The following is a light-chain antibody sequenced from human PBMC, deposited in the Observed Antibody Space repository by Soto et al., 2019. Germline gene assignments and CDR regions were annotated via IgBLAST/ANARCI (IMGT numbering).Light chain of an antibody. CDR1: QSVSGSY. V-gene: IGKV3-20*01. J-gene: IGKJ1*01. CDR2: GAS. Sequence: DIVLTQSPGTLSLSPGERATHSCRASQSVSGSYLAWYQQKPGQAPRLLIYGASTRATGIPDRISGSGSGTDFTLTISRLEPEDFAVYYCHQYDSWTFGQGTRWIS. CDR3: HQYDSWT.